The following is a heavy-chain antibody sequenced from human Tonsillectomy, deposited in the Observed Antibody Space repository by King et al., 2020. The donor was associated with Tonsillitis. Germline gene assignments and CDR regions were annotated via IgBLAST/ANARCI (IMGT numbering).Heavy chain of an antibody. CDR2: INHSGST. J-gene: IGHJ5*02. D-gene: IGHD2-2*01. CDR1: GGSFSVYS. Sequence: VQLQQWGAGLLKPSETLSLTCAVYGGSFSVYSWSWIRQPPGKGREWSGEINHSGSTNYNPSLKSRVTMSVETSKNQFSLKLSSVTAADTAVYYCATSTTYHSPDCSSSSCPNWFDPWGQGTLVTVSS. V-gene: IGHV4-34*01. CDR3: ATSTTYHSPDCSSSSCPNWFDP.